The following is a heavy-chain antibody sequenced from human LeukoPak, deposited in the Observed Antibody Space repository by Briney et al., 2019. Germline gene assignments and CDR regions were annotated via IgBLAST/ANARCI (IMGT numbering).Heavy chain of an antibody. CDR1: GFTFSSYG. D-gene: IGHD3-3*01. CDR2: ISYDGSNK. J-gene: IGHJ4*02. V-gene: IGHV3-30*03. Sequence: GRSLRLSCAASGFTFSSYGMHWVRQAPGKGLEWVAVISYDGSNKYYADSVKGRFTISRDNSKNTLYLQMNSLRAEDTAVYYCARAEGESYLYYDFWSGYRHFDYWGQGTLVTVSS. CDR3: ARAEGESYLYYDFWSGYRHFDY.